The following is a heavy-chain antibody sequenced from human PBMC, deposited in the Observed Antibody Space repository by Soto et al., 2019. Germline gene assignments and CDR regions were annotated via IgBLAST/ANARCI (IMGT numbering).Heavy chain of an antibody. V-gene: IGHV1-8*01. CDR1: GYTFTSYD. Sequence: ASVKVSCKASGYTFTSYDINWVRQATGQGLEWMGWMNPNSGNTGYAQKFQGRVTMTRNTSISTAYMELSSLRSEDTAVYYCARGRNAITIFGVVIFQGWFDPWGQGTLVTVSS. CDR3: ARGRNAITIFGVVIFQGWFDP. D-gene: IGHD3-3*01. J-gene: IGHJ5*02. CDR2: MNPNSGNT.